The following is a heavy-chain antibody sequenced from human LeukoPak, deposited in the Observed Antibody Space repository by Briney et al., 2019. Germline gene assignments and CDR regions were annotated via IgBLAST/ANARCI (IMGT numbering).Heavy chain of an antibody. V-gene: IGHV4-34*01. J-gene: IGHJ4*02. CDR1: GGSFSGYY. CDR3: ARRGELPFCDY. Sequence: PSETLSLTCAVYGGSFSGYYWSWIRQPPGKGLEWIGEINHSGSTNYNPSLKSRVTISVDTSKNQFSLKLSSVTAADTAVYYCARRGELPFCDYWGQGTLVTVSS. CDR2: INHSGST. D-gene: IGHD1-26*01.